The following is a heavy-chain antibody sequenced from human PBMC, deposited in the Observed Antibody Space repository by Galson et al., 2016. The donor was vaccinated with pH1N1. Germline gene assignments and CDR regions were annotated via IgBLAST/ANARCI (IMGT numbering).Heavy chain of an antibody. CDR3: ARMSGSSRYLDY. CDR1: GYTFTSYG. V-gene: IGHV1-18*01. J-gene: IGHJ4*02. CDR2: ISGYNGNT. D-gene: IGHD1-26*01. Sequence: SVKVSCKASGYTFTSYGIAWVRQAPGQGLEWMGWISGYNGNTKYEQKIQGRVSMTIDTSTSTVYMELRSLRSDDTALYYCARMSGSSRYLDYWGQGTLVTVSS.